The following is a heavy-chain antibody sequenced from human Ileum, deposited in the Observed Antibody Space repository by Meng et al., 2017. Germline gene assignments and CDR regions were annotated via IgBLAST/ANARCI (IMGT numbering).Heavy chain of an antibody. CDR2: IHHSGRT. V-gene: IGHV4-34*01. CDR1: GGSFNYYC. CDR3: VRGPARETHDFDY. D-gene: IGHD1-26*01. Sequence: QLCSWCAVLLKSSETRALCGAVFGGSFNYYCWSWIRQSPGKGLEWIGQIHHSGRTDYKSSLERRVTISVDTSKSQFSLKLTSVTAADTAMYYCVRGPARETHDFDYWGQGALVTVSS. J-gene: IGHJ4*02.